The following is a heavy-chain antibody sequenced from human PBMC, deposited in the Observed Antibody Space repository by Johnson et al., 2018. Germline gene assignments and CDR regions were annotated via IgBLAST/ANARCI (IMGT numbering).Heavy chain of an antibody. CDR2: IGGNGGST. V-gene: IGHV3-23*04. Sequence: EQLVEAGGGLVQPGGSMRLSCAASGFTFSNYAMSWVRQAPGKGLEWVSAIGGNGGSTYYADSVKGRFTISRDNSKRTLNLQRKSLRVEDTAVYYCAKDEYDFWSGYYTGAFDIWGQGTMVIVSS. J-gene: IGHJ3*02. CDR3: AKDEYDFWSGYYTGAFDI. CDR1: GFTFSNYA. D-gene: IGHD3-3*01.